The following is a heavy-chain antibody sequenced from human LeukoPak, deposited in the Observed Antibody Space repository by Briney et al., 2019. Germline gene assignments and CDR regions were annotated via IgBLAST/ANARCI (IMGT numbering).Heavy chain of an antibody. J-gene: IGHJ5*02. CDR3: ARRTLYSSSGGWFDP. D-gene: IGHD6-6*01. CDR2: IIPIFGTA. V-gene: IGHV1-69*05. CDR1: GGTFSSYA. Sequence: SVKVSCKASGGTFSSYAISWVRQAPGQGLEWTGGIIPIFGTANYAQKFQGRVTITTDESTSTAYMELSSLRSEDTAVYYCARRTLYSSSGGWFDPWGQGTLVTVSS.